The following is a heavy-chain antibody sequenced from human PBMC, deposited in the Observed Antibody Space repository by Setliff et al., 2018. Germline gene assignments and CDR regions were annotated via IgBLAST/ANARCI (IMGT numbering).Heavy chain of an antibody. J-gene: IGHJ5*01. Sequence: GGSLRLSCAASGFTVSSFSMRWVRQAPGKGLEWVGRIKSSTEDASTDLAAAVKGRFTMSRDDSRNTVYLQMSSLKSEDTALYFCATGPRDNRNFLNWLGSWGQGTLVTVSS. CDR1: GFTVSSFS. V-gene: IGHV3-15*01. D-gene: IGHD3-3*01. CDR3: ATGPRDNRNFLNWLGS. CDR2: IKSSTEDAST.